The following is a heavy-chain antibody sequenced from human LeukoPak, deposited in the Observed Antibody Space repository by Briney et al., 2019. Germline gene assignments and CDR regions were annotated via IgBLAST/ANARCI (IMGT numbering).Heavy chain of an antibody. D-gene: IGHD3-22*01. CDR1: GGSISSGSYY. Sequence: PSQTLSLTCTVSGGSISSGSYYWSWIRQPAGKGLEWIGRIYTSGSTNYNPSLKSRVPISVDTSKNQFSLKLSSVTAADTAVYYCAREGIVVVLFDYWGQGTLVTVSS. CDR2: IYTSGST. J-gene: IGHJ4*02. CDR3: AREGIVVVLFDY. V-gene: IGHV4-61*02.